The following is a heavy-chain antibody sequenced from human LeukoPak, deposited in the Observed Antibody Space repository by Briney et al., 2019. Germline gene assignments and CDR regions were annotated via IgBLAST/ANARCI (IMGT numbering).Heavy chain of an antibody. CDR2: ISYDGSNK. CDR3: ASLTGKDV. J-gene: IGHJ6*04. Sequence: GGSLRLSCAASGFTFSSYAMHWVRQAPGKGLEWVAVISYDGSNKYGDSVKGRFTISRDNAKNTLYLQMNSLRAEDTAVYYCASLTGKDVWGKGTTVTISS. CDR1: GFTFSSYA. V-gene: IGHV3-30*04.